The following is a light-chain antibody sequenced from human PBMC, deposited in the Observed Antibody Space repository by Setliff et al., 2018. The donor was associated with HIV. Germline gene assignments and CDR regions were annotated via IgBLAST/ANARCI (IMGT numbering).Light chain of an antibody. V-gene: IGLV1-40*01. CDR2: GDS. CDR1: SSNIGTGYC. CDR3: QSYDSSLSRFV. J-gene: IGLJ1*01. Sequence: QSVLTQPPSVSGAPGQRVTISCTGSSSNIGTGYCVHWYQLLPGTAPKLLIFGDSNRPSGVPDRFSGSKSGTSASLAITGLQAEDEADYYCQSYDSSLSRFVFGSGTKVTVL.